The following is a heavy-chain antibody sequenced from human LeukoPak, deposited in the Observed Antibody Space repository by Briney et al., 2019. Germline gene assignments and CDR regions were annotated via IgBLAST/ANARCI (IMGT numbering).Heavy chain of an antibody. V-gene: IGHV3-23*01. D-gene: IGHD1-26*01. CDR2: VSGGGRST. CDR1: GFTFSSYA. J-gene: IGHJ4*02. Sequence: GGSLRLSCAASGFTFSSYAMSWVRQAPGKGLEWVSVVSGGGRSTDYADSVKGRFTISRDNSKNTLYLQMNSLRAEDTALYYCAKAERFSGTKTPDYWGQGTLVTVSS. CDR3: AKAERFSGTKTPDY.